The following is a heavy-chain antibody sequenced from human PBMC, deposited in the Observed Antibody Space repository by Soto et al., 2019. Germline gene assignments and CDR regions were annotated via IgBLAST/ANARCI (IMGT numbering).Heavy chain of an antibody. D-gene: IGHD2-8*02. V-gene: IGHV4-28*03. J-gene: IGHJ4*02. CDR3: ARDTWTGYIDS. CDR2: IYYTGKT. CDR1: GYSISSSNW. Sequence: SETLSLTCAVSGYSISSSNWWGWIRQPPGKGLEWIGNIYYTGKTNYNPALKSRVMLSLDTSKNQLSLRVNSVTAADTAVYYCARDTWTGYIDSWGQGTLVTVSS.